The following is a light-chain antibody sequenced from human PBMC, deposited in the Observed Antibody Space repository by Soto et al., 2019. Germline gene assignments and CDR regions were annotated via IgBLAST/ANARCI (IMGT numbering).Light chain of an antibody. CDR2: DAS. J-gene: IGKJ5*01. CDR3: QQRNTWPPIT. V-gene: IGKV3-11*01. Sequence: EIVLTQSPGTLSVSPGDRVTLSCRASQSVRTYSAWYQVKPGQAPRLLIYDASRRASGVPARFSGSGSGTDFTLTISSLEPEDFALYYCQQRNTWPPITFGQGTRLEIK. CDR1: QSVRTY.